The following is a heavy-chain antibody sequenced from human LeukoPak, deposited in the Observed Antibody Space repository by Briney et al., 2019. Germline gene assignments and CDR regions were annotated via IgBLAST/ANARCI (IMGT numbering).Heavy chain of an antibody. J-gene: IGHJ4*02. CDR3: ARARYGDYAIDY. CDR2: ISSITSYI. D-gene: IGHD4-17*01. Sequence: GGSLRLSCATSGFTFSSYSMNWVRQAPGKGLEWVSSISSITSYIYYADSVKGRFTISRDNAKNSLYLQMDSLRAEDTAVYYCARARYGDYAIDYWGQGTLVTVSS. V-gene: IGHV3-21*01. CDR1: GFTFSSYS.